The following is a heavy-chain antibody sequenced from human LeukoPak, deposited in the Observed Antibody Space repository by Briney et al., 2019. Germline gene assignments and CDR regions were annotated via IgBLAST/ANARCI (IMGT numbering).Heavy chain of an antibody. CDR1: GGSISSSSYY. D-gene: IGHD4/OR15-4a*01. CDR2: IYYSGST. J-gene: IGHJ4*02. V-gene: IGHV4-39*07. CDR3: AREDNGDHALGDY. Sequence: SETLSLTCTVSGGSISSSSYYWGWIRQPPGKGLEWIGSIYYSGSTYYNPSLKSRVTISVDTSKDQFSLKLSSVTAADTAVYYCAREDNGDHALGDYWGQGTLVTVSS.